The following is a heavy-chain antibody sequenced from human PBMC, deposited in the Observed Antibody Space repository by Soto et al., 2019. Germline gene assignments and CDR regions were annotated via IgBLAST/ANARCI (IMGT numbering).Heavy chain of an antibody. D-gene: IGHD3-3*01. Sequence: GGSLRLSCAASGFTFSSYWMSWVRQAPGKGLEWVANIKQDGSEKYYVDSVKGRFTISRDNAKNSLYLQMNSLRAEDTAVYYCASPRRSYYDFWNLDYWGQGTLVTVSS. J-gene: IGHJ4*02. CDR3: ASPRRSYYDFWNLDY. CDR2: IKQDGSEK. V-gene: IGHV3-7*01. CDR1: GFTFSSYW.